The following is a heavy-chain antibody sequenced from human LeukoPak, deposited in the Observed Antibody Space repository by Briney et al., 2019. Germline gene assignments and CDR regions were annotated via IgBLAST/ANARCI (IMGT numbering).Heavy chain of an antibody. V-gene: IGHV1-24*01. D-gene: IGHD3-9*01. CDR1: GYTLTELS. J-gene: IGHJ6*03. CDR3: ATLSTWAETDYYFYMDV. Sequence: ASVKVSCKVSGYTLTELSMHWVRQAPGKGLEWMGSFDSEDGETTYAQKLQGRVTMTEDTSTDTAYMELSSLRSEDTAVYYCATLSTWAETDYYFYMDVWGKGTTVTVSS. CDR2: FDSEDGET.